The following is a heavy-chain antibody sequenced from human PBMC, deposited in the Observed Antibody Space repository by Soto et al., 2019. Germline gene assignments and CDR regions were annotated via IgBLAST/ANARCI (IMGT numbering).Heavy chain of an antibody. CDR3: ARETQGVIVGATNFDY. CDR1: GGTFSSYA. D-gene: IGHD1-26*01. V-gene: IGHV1-69*13. J-gene: IGHJ4*02. Sequence: ASVKVSCKASGGTFSSYAISWVRQAPGQGLEWMGGIIPIFGTANYAQKFQGRVTITADESTSTAYMELSSLRSEDTAVYYCARETQGVIVGATNFDYWGQGTLVTVSS. CDR2: IIPIFGTA.